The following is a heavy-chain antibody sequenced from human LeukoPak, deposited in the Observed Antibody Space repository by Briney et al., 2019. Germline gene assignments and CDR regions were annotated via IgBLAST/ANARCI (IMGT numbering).Heavy chain of an antibody. CDR2: INPNSGGT. D-gene: IGHD6-13*01. Sequence: ASVKVSCKASGYTFTSYDINWVRQATRQGLEWTGSINPNSGGTNYAQKFQGRVTMTRDTSISTAYMELSRLRSDDTAVYYCARVFRQQLVYDAFDIWGQGTMVTVSS. V-gene: IGHV1-2*02. J-gene: IGHJ3*02. CDR1: GYTFTSYD. CDR3: ARVFRQQLVYDAFDI.